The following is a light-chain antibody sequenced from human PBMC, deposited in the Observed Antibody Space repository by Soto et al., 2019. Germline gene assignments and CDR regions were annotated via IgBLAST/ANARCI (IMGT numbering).Light chain of an antibody. CDR3: SSYTSSSTLGYV. Sequence: QSVLTQPASVSGSPGQSITISFTGTSSDVGGYNYVSWYQQHPGKAPKLMIYEVSNRPSGVSNRFSDSKSGNTASLTISGLQAEDEADYYCSSYTSSSTLGYVFGTGTKVTVL. V-gene: IGLV2-14*01. CDR1: SSDVGGYNY. CDR2: EVS. J-gene: IGLJ1*01.